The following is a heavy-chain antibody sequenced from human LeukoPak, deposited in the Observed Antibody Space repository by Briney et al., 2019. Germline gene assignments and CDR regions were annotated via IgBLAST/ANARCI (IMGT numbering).Heavy chain of an antibody. V-gene: IGHV4-59*12. J-gene: IGHJ4*02. CDR3: ARPGPIDY. CDR1: GGSISSYY. Sequence: PSETLSLTCTVSGGSISSYYWSWIRQPPGKGLEWIGYIYYSGSTYYNPSLKSRVTISVDTSKNQFSLKLSSVTAADTAVYYCARPGPIDYWGQGTLVTVSS. CDR2: IYYSGST.